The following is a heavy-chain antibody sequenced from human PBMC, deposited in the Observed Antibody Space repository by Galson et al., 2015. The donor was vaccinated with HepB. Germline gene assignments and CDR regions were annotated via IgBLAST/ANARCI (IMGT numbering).Heavy chain of an antibody. CDR3: ARSLYSSSWYSSLYGMDV. D-gene: IGHD6-13*01. V-gene: IGHV3-30-3*01. J-gene: IGHJ6*02. Sequence: SLRLSCAASGFTFSSYAMHWVRQAPGKGLEWVAVLSYDGSNKYYADSVKGRFTISRDNSKNTLYLQMNSLRAEDTAVYYCARSLYSSSWYSSLYGMDVWGQGTTVTVSS. CDR2: LSYDGSNK. CDR1: GFTFSSYA.